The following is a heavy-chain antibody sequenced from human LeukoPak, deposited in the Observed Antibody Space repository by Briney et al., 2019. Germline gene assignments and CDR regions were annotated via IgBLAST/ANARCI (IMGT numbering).Heavy chain of an antibody. V-gene: IGHV3-7*01. Sequence: GGSLRLSCAASGFTFGTYWRAWVRQGPGKGLEWVASIREDGSDYVASMKGRFAISRNNAKNSVYLQMNSLRAEDTAVYYCARDVNWGHFDYWGQGTLVTVSS. CDR1: GFTFGTYW. CDR2: IREDGS. CDR3: ARDVNWGHFDY. D-gene: IGHD7-27*01. J-gene: IGHJ4*02.